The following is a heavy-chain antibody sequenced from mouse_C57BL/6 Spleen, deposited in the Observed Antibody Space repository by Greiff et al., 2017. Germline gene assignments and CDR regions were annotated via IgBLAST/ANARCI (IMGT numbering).Heavy chain of an antibody. D-gene: IGHD2-5*01. J-gene: IGHJ3*01. Sequence: QVQLQQSGAELARPGASVKLSCKASGYTFTSYGISWVKQRTGQGLEWIGEIYPRSGNTYYNEKFKGKATLTADKSSRTAYMELRSLTSEDSAVYFCARPYYSNYEFAYWGQGTLVTVSA. CDR3: ARPYYSNYEFAY. CDR1: GYTFTSYG. CDR2: IYPRSGNT. V-gene: IGHV1-81*01.